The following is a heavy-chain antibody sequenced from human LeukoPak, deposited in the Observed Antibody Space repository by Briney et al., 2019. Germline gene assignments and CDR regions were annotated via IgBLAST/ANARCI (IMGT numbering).Heavy chain of an antibody. CDR3: ARVHRITIFGVVTTRGFDP. CDR1: GGSISSYY. Sequence: PSETLSLTCTVSGGSISSYYWSWIRQPPGKGLEWIGYIYYSGSTNYNPSLKSRVTISVDTSKNQFSLKLSSVTAADTAVYYCARVHRITIFGVVTTRGFDPWGQGTLVTVSS. J-gene: IGHJ5*02. CDR2: IYYSGST. D-gene: IGHD3-3*01. V-gene: IGHV4-59*01.